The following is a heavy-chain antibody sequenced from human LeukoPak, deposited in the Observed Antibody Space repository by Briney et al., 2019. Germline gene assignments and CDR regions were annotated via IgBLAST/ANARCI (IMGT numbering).Heavy chain of an antibody. CDR1: GYTLTELS. Sequence: GASVKVSCKVSGYTLTELSMHWVRQAPGKGLEWMGGFDPEDGETIYAQKFQGRVTMTEDTSTDTAYMELSSLRSEDTAVYYCATSGWPLPRNWFDPWGQGTLVTVSS. J-gene: IGHJ5*02. D-gene: IGHD3-10*01. CDR2: FDPEDGET. V-gene: IGHV1-24*01. CDR3: ATSGWPLPRNWFDP.